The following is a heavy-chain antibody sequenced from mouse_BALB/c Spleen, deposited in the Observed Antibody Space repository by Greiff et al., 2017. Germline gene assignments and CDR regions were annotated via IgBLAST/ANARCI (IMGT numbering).Heavy chain of an antibody. D-gene: IGHD2-10*01. CDR1: GFTFSSYA. J-gene: IGHJ4*01. Sequence: DVQLVESGGGLVKPGGSLKLSCAASGFTFSSYAMSWVRQTPEKRLEWVASISSGGSTYYPDSVKGRFTISRDNARNILYLQMSSLRSEDTAMYYCARGQTAYYGAMDYWGQGTSVTVSS. CDR2: ISSGGST. V-gene: IGHV5-6-5*01. CDR3: ARGQTAYYGAMDY.